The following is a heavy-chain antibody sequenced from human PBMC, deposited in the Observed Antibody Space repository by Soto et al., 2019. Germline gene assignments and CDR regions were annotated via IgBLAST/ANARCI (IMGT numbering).Heavy chain of an antibody. V-gene: IGHV4-61*01. J-gene: IGHJ4*02. D-gene: IGHD3-22*01. CDR3: ARDALDYYDSSGYPTLGY. Sequence: SETLSLTCTVSGGYVSSGSYYWGWIRQPPGKGLEWIGYIYYSGSTNYNPSLKSRVTISVDTSKNQFSLKLSSVTAADTAVYYCARDALDYYDSSGYPTLGYWGQGTLVTVSS. CDR1: GGYVSSGSYY. CDR2: IYYSGST.